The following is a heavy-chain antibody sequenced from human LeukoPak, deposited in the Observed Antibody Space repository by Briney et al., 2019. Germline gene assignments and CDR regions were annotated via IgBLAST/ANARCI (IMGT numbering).Heavy chain of an antibody. D-gene: IGHD3-22*01. CDR2: INPSGGST. V-gene: IGHV1-46*01. Sequence: ASVKVSCKASGYTFTSYYMHWVRQAPAQGLEWMGIINPSGGSTSYAQKFQGRVTMTRDMSTSTVYMELSSLRSEDTAVYYCARDPYDSSGYYLERYGMDVWGQGTTVTVSS. CDR1: GYTFTSYY. J-gene: IGHJ6*02. CDR3: ARDPYDSSGYYLERYGMDV.